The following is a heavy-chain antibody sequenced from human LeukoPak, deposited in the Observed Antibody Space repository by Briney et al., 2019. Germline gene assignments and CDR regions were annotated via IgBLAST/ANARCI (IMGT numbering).Heavy chain of an antibody. V-gene: IGHV3-33*01. Sequence: PGGSLRLSCAASGFTFSNYGMHWVRQAPGKGLEWVAVIWYDGGNKYYADSVKGRFAISRDNSKNTLYLQMNSLRAEDTAVYYCARAPGDYYYYYYAMDVWGQGTTVTVSS. J-gene: IGHJ6*02. CDR3: ARAPGDYYYYYYAMDV. CDR1: GFTFSNYG. D-gene: IGHD4-17*01. CDR2: IWYDGGNK.